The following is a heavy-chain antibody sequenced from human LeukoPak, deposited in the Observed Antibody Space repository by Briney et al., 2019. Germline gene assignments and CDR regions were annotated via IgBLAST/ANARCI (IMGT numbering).Heavy chain of an antibody. V-gene: IGHV3-23*01. CDR2: ISGSGGST. J-gene: IGHJ4*02. D-gene: IGHD2-15*01. CDR3: AKDSIVVVVAATSGFDY. CDR1: GFTFSSYA. Sequence: PGGSLRLSCAASGFTFSSYAISWVRQAPGKGLEWVSGISGSGGSTYYADSVKGRFTISRDNSKNTLYLQMNSLRAEDTAVYYCAKDSIVVVVAATSGFDYWGQGTLVTVSS.